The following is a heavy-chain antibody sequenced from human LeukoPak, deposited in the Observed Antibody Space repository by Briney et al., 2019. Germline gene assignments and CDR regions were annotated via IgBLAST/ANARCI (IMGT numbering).Heavy chain of an antibody. J-gene: IGHJ4*02. Sequence: GASVTVSCKVSGNSLSELSIQWVRQAPGKGLECTGGFHPEEAKMVYSQNFQGRVTMTEDTSTQTAYMELSGLTSDDTAVYYCATRSGDFWSGFVNWGQGTLVTVSS. CDR3: ATRSGDFWSGFVN. CDR1: GNSLSELS. D-gene: IGHD3-3*01. V-gene: IGHV1-24*01. CDR2: FHPEEAKM.